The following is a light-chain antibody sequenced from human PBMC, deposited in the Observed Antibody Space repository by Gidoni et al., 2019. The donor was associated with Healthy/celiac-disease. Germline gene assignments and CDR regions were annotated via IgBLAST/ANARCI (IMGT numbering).Light chain of an antibody. J-gene: IGKJ4*01. CDR2: KAS. Sequence: DIHMTQSPSTLSASVGDRVTITCRASQSISSWLAWYQQKPGKAPKLLIYKASSLESGVPSRCSGSGSGTEFTLTISSLQPDDCATYYCQQYNSYSPLTFGGGTKVEIK. CDR1: QSISSW. V-gene: IGKV1-5*03. CDR3: QQYNSYSPLT.